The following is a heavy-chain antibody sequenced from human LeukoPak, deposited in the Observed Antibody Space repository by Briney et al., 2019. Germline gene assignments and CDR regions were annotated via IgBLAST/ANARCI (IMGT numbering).Heavy chain of an antibody. CDR1: GFTFSSYS. CDR2: ISSSSSYI. J-gene: IGHJ3*02. V-gene: IGHV3-21*01. CDR3: ARDQKRDYYDSSGPRSGAFDI. D-gene: IGHD3-22*01. Sequence: GGSLRLSCAASGFTFSSYSMNWVRQAPGKGLEWVSSISSSSSYIYYADSVKGRFTISRDNAKNSLYLQMNSLRAEDTAVYYCARDQKRDYYDSSGPRSGAFDIWGQGTMVTVSS.